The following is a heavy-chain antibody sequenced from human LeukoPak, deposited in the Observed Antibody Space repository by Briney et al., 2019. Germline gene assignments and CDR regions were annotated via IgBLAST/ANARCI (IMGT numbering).Heavy chain of an antibody. CDR3: ARRYDARYDILTGYSGAFDY. CDR1: GYTFTGYY. Sequence: GASVKVSCKASGYTFTGYYMHWVRQAPGQGLEWMGRIIPILGIANYAQKFQGRVTITADKSTSTAYMELSSLRSEDTAVYYCARRYDARYDILTGYSGAFDYWGQGTLVTVSS. V-gene: IGHV1-69*02. D-gene: IGHD3-9*01. CDR2: IIPILGIA. J-gene: IGHJ4*02.